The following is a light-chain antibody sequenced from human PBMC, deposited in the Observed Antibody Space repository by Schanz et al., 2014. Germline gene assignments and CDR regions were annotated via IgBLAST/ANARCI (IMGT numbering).Light chain of an antibody. J-gene: IGLJ3*02. Sequence: HSALTQPPSASGSPGQSVTISCTGTSSDVGGYNFVSWYQQHPGKAPKLMIYEVSKRPSGVPDRFSGSKSGNTASLTISGLQAEDEADYYCSSYAGSRVFGGGTKVTVL. CDR2: EVS. CDR1: SSDVGGYNF. V-gene: IGLV2-8*01. CDR3: SSYAGSRV.